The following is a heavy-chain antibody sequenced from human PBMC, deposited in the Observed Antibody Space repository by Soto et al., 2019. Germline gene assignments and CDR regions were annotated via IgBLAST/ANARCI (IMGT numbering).Heavy chain of an antibody. CDR1: GYTFTSYG. CDR3: AREVNYDFYYGMDV. V-gene: IGHV1-18*01. CDR2: ISAYNGNT. D-gene: IGHD3-3*01. J-gene: IGHJ6*02. Sequence: ASVKVSCKASGYTFTSYGISWGRKAPGQGLEWMGWISAYNGNTNYAQKLQGRVTMTTDTSTSTAYMELRSLRSDDTAVYYCAREVNYDFYYGMDVWGQGTTVTVSS.